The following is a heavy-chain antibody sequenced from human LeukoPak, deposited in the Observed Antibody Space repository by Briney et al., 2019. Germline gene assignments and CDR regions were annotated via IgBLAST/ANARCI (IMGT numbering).Heavy chain of an antibody. CDR2: IWYDGSNK. V-gene: IGHV3-33*01. J-gene: IGHJ4*02. CDR3: ARDRYSYGPGAFDY. Sequence: GGSLRLSCAASGFTFSSYGMHWVRQAPGKELEWVAVIWYDGSNKYYADSVKGRFTISRDNSKNTLYLQMNSLRAEDTAVYYCARDRYSYGPGAFDYWGQGTLVTVSS. D-gene: IGHD5-18*01. CDR1: GFTFSSYG.